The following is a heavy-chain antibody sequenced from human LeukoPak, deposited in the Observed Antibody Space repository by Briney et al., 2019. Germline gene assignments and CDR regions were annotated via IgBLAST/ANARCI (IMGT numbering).Heavy chain of an antibody. V-gene: IGHV4-59*01. Sequence: PSETLSLTCTVSGGSISSYYWSWIRQPPGKGLEWIGYIYYSESTNYNPSLKSRVTISVDTSKNQFSLKLSSVTAADTAVYYCARGGYDFWSGSKNWFDPWGQGTLVTVSS. CDR2: IYYSEST. CDR3: ARGGYDFWSGSKNWFDP. D-gene: IGHD3-3*01. CDR1: GGSISSYY. J-gene: IGHJ5*02.